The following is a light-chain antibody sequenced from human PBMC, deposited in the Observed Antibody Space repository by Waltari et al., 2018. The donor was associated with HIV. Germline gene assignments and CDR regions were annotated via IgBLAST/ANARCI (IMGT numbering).Light chain of an antibody. Sequence: QSALTQPPSASGSLGQSVTISCIGSSSDIGAYDSVSWFPQLPHNAPTLLLYDVTKRPAGVPERFSGSRSGNTAFLTVSGLQPNDTAAYFCSSYGDNNWVLFGGGTNLTVL. CDR1: SSDIGAYDS. V-gene: IGLV2-8*01. J-gene: IGLJ2*01. CDR2: DVT. CDR3: SSYGDNNWVL.